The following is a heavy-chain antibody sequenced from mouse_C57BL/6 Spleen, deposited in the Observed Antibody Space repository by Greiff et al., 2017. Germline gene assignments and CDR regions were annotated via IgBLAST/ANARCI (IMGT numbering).Heavy chain of an antibody. V-gene: IGHV5-17*01. CDR2: ISSGSSTI. Sequence: DVMLVESGGGLVKPGGSLKLSCAASGFTFSDYGMHWVRQAPETGLEWVAYISSGSSTIYYADTVKGRFTISRDNAKNTLFLQMTSLRSEYTAMYYCARELFAYWGQGTLVTVSA. J-gene: IGHJ3*01. CDR3: ARELFAY. CDR1: GFTFSDYG.